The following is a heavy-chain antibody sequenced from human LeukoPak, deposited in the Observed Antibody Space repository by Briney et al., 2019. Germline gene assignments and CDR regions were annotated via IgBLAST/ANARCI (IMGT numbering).Heavy chain of an antibody. CDR3: ARAPPPTVVTPID. CDR1: GGTFSSYA. V-gene: IGHV1-69*01. Sequence: ASVKVSCKASGGTFSSYAISWVRQAPGQGLEWMGGIIPIFGTANYAQKFQGRVTITADESTSTAYMELSSLRSEDTAVYYCARAPPPTVVTPIDWGQGTMVTVSS. J-gene: IGHJ3*01. D-gene: IGHD4-23*01. CDR2: IIPIFGTA.